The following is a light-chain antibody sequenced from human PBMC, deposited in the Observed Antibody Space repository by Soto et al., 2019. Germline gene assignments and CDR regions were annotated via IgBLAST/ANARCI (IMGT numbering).Light chain of an antibody. CDR2: GAS. V-gene: IGKV3-20*01. J-gene: IGKJ5*01. Sequence: ENVLTQSPGTLSLSPGERATLSCRASQTVSSYLTWYQQRPGQAPRLLIYGASKGATGIPARFSGSGSGTDFTLTISRLEPEDFALYYCQQYCTSPITFGRGTRLEIK. CDR1: QTVSSY. CDR3: QQYCTSPIT.